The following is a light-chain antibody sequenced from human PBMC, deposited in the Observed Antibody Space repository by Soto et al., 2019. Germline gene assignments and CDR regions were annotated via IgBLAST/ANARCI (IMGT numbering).Light chain of an antibody. CDR3: QQYNNWPPGT. CDR2: DAS. V-gene: IGKV3-11*01. Sequence: EIVLTQPPATLSLSPGETATLSCRASQSVSRYLAWYQQKPGQAPRLLIYDASNRATGIPARFSGSGSGTDFTLTISSLEPEDFAVYYCQQYNNWPPGTFGGGTKVDIK. CDR1: QSVSRY. J-gene: IGKJ4*01.